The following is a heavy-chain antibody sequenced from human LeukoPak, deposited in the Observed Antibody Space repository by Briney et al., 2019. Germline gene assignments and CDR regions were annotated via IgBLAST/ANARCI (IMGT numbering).Heavy chain of an antibody. D-gene: IGHD5-24*01. CDR2: IYPDDSDT. CDR3: ARQMASYWYFDL. J-gene: IGHJ2*01. V-gene: IGHV5-51*01. Sequence: GESLKISCEGSGYSFSSYWIGWVRQMPGKGLEWMGIIYPDDSDTRYSPTFQGQVTISVDKSISTAYLKWSSLKASDTAMYYCARQMASYWYFDLWGRGTLVTVSS. CDR1: GYSFSSYW.